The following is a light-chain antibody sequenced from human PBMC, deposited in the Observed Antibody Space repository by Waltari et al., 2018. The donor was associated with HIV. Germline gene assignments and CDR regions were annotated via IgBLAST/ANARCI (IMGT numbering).Light chain of an antibody. Sequence: QSALPQPASVSGSPGQSITIPCTGPTSSIGAYNYVSWFPHHPAEAPKLIIFEVSNRPSGVSTRFSGSKSGNTASLTVSGLQPEDEADYYCSSYTNKYTWVFGGGTKLTVL. CDR1: TSSIGAYNY. J-gene: IGLJ3*02. CDR2: EVS. CDR3: SSYTNKYTWV. V-gene: IGLV2-14*01.